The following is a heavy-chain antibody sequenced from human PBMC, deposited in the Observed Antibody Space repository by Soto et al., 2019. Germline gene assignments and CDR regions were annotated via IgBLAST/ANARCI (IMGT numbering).Heavy chain of an antibody. Sequence: GSLRLSCAASGFIINNYAMTWVRQAPGKGLEWVSTVTASGGGTFYANSVKGRFTISRDNSRNTLHLQMSSLRVEDTALYYCAKALVPALTAKFGYWGQGTLVTVSS. V-gene: IGHV3-23*01. CDR3: AKALVPALTAKFGY. D-gene: IGHD5-18*01. CDR1: GFIINNYA. J-gene: IGHJ4*02. CDR2: VTASGGGT.